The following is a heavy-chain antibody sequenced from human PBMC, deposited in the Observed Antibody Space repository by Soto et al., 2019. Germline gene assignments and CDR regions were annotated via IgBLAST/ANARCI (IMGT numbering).Heavy chain of an antibody. D-gene: IGHD2-2*01. V-gene: IGHV4-59*01. CDR3: ASGVVPAAIFRGYYYYYYMDV. CDR2: IYYSGST. CDR1: GGSISSYY. J-gene: IGHJ6*03. Sequence: PSETLSLTCTVSGGSISSYYWSWIRQPPGKGLEWIGYIYYSGSTNYNPSLKSRVTISVDTSKNQFSLKLSSVTAADTAVYYCASGVVPAAIFRGYYYYYYMDVWGKGTTVTVSS.